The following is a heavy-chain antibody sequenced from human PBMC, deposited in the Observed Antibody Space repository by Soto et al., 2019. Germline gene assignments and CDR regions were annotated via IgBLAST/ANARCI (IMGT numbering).Heavy chain of an antibody. D-gene: IGHD3-22*01. V-gene: IGHV3-7*03. Sequence: GGSLRLSCAASGFTFSNYWMSWVRQAPGKGLEWVASIKQDGSEKYYVDSVKGRFTISRDNTKNSLYLQMNSLRAEDTAMYYCARGTSFDFDDNAYYAHWGQGTLVTVSS. CDR1: GFTFSNYW. CDR3: ARGTSFDFDDNAYYAH. J-gene: IGHJ4*02. CDR2: IKQDGSEK.